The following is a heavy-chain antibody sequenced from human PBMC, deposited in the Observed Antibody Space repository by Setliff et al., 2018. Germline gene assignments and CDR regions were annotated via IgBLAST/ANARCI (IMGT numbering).Heavy chain of an antibody. CDR2: LHTSGST. V-gene: IGHV4-61*02. J-gene: IGHJ5*02. Sequence: SETLSLTCAVSGASINSGTYYWSWIRQPAGKGLEWVGRLHTSGSTTYNPSLQSRVTISRDNSRNTLYLQMNSLRAEDTASYFCSRDPNGDYVGAFDPWGQGILVTVSS. CDR1: GASINSGTYY. CDR3: SRDPNGDYVGAFDP. D-gene: IGHD4-17*01.